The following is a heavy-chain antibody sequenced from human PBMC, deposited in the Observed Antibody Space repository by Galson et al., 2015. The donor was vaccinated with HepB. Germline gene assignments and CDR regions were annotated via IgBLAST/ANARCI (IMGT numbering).Heavy chain of an antibody. J-gene: IGHJ6*02. V-gene: IGHV4-39*07. CDR3: ARSWKCCTRNYYGMDV. D-gene: IGHD2-8*01. CDR2: INHSGST. Sequence: SETLSLTCTVSGGSISSSSYYWGWIRQPPGKGLEWIGEINHSGSTNYNPSLKSRVTISVDTSKNQFSLKLSSVTAADTAVYYCARSWKCCTRNYYGMDVWGQGTTVTVSS. CDR1: GGSISSSSYY.